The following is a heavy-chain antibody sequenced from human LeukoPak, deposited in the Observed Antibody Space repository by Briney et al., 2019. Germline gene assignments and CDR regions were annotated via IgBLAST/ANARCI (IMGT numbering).Heavy chain of an antibody. CDR2: IYYSGST. J-gene: IGHJ4*02. V-gene: IGHV4-39*01. CDR1: GGSISSSSYY. D-gene: IGHD2-2*01. CDR3: ARPQGYQLLDFEY. Sequence: NPSETLSLTCTVSGGSISSSSYYWGWIRQPPGKGLEWIGSIYYSGSTYYNPSLKSRVTISVDTSKNQFLLKLSPMTAADTAVYYCARPQGYQLLDFEYWGQGTLVTVSS.